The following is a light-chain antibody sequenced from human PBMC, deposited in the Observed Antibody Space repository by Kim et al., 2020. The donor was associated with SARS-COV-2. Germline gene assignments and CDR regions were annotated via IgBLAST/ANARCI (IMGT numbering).Light chain of an antibody. CDR3: QQYTRYLYT. CDR2: KAS. Sequence: DIQMTQSPSIVSASIGDTVTISCRASQSIGSSLAWYQQKPGTAPKLLISKASSLESGVPSRFSGSGSGTHFTLTISSLQPDDFGTYYCQQYTRYLYTFGQGTKLEI. CDR1: QSIGSS. V-gene: IGKV1-5*03. J-gene: IGKJ2*01.